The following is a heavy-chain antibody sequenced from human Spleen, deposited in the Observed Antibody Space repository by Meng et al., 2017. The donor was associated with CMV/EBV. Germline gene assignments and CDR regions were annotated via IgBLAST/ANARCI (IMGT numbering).Heavy chain of an antibody. CDR1: GFTFASYA. J-gene: IGHJ4*02. CDR2: ISSDEKIK. D-gene: IGHD2-2*01. CDR3: ATDRDIVVAPVFND. Sequence: GGSLRLSCAASGFTFASYAMHWVRQAPGKGLEWVAYISSDEKIKFYADSVKGRFSISRDNSKNTLYLQMNSLRVEDTAVYYCATDRDIVVAPVFNDWGQGTLVTVSS. V-gene: IGHV3-30*02.